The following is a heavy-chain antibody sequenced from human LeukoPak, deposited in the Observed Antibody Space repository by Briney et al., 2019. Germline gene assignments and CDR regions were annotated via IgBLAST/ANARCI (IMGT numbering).Heavy chain of an antibody. J-gene: IGHJ5*02. D-gene: IGHD3-10*01. V-gene: IGHV1-46*01. Sequence: ASVKVSCTASGGTFISYAISWVRQAPGQGLEWMGIINPSGGSTSYAQKFQGRVTMTRDTSTSTVYMELSSLRSEDTAVYYCASSHGSGSYSWFDPWGQGTLVTVSS. CDR1: GGTFISYA. CDR2: INPSGGST. CDR3: ASSHGSGSYSWFDP.